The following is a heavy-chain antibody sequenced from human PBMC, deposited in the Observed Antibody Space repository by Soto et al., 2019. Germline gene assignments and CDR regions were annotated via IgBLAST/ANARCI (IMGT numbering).Heavy chain of an antibody. Sequence: PSETLSLTCAVYGGSFSGYYWSWIRQPPGKGLEWIGEINHSGSTNYNPSLKSRVTISVDTSKNQFSLKLSSVTAADTAVYYCARAGLVQYYDFWSGYYWFDPWGQGTLVTVSS. J-gene: IGHJ5*02. CDR1: GGSFSGYY. V-gene: IGHV4-34*01. CDR3: ARAGLVQYYDFWSGYYWFDP. CDR2: INHSGST. D-gene: IGHD3-3*01.